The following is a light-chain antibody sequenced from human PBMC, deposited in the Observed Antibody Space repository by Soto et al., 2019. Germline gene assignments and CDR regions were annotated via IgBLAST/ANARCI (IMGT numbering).Light chain of an antibody. CDR2: GTS. V-gene: IGKV1-39*01. Sequence: DIQMTQSPLSLSASVGESVTITCRASQNISHFLNWYQQKPGKPPRLLIYGTSNLQSGVPSRFRGSRSETDFSLTISGLKPEDFATYYCQQTYSTLNSFGQGTKLEIK. J-gene: IGKJ2*03. CDR3: QQTYSTLNS. CDR1: QNISHF.